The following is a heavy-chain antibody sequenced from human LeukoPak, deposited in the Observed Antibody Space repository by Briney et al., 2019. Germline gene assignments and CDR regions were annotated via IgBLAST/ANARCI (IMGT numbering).Heavy chain of an antibody. Sequence: SETLSLTCTVSGASISTYYWSWIRQPPGKGLEWIGYIYYSGSTNYNPSLKSRVTISVDTSKNLFSLKLTSVTAADTAMYYCARVYPMRGPFDSWGQGTLVIVSS. CDR3: ARVYPMRGPFDS. D-gene: IGHD3-22*01. CDR2: IYYSGST. J-gene: IGHJ4*02. CDR1: GASISTYY. V-gene: IGHV4-59*08.